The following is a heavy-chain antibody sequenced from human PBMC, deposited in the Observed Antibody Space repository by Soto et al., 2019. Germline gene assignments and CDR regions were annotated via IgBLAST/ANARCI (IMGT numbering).Heavy chain of an antibody. CDR1: GFTFSIYA. CDR2: ISDSGTNT. J-gene: IGHJ4*02. Sequence: EVQLLESGGTLVQPGGSLRLSCAASGFTFSIYAMSWVRQAPGKGLEWVSTISDSGTNTDYADSVKGRFTISRDNSKNIVALEVDSLRADDGGVYYCAKGRGGRVVTYDSWGQGTLLTVFS. D-gene: IGHD2-21*02. CDR3: AKGRGGRVVTYDS. V-gene: IGHV3-23*01.